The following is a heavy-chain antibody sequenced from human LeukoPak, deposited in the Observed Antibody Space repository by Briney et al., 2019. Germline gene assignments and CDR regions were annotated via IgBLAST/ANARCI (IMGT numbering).Heavy chain of an antibody. CDR2: INPNSGDT. J-gene: IGHJ4*02. V-gene: IGHV1-2*06. Sequence: ASVKLSCKASGYTFTGYYMHWVRQAPGQGLEWMGRINPNSGDTNYAQKFQGRVTTTRETSISTVYVELSRLKSDDTAIYYCARVTGVTNSKNVLGYWGQGTLVTVSA. CDR3: ARVTGVTNSKNVLGY. D-gene: IGHD2/OR15-2a*01. CDR1: GYTFTGYY.